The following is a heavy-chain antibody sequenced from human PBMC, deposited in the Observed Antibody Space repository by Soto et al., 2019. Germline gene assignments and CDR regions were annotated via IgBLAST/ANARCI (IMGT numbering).Heavy chain of an antibody. CDR3: ARSGPYIAARTYYFDY. J-gene: IGHJ4*02. CDR2: INPNSGGT. CDR1: GYTFTGYY. D-gene: IGHD6-6*01. Sequence: GASVKVSCKASGYTFTGYYMHWVRQAPGQGLEWMGWINPNSGGTNYAQKFQGRVTMTRDTSISTAYMELSRLRSDDTAVYYCARSGPYIAARTYYFDYWGQGTLVTVSS. V-gene: IGHV1-2*02.